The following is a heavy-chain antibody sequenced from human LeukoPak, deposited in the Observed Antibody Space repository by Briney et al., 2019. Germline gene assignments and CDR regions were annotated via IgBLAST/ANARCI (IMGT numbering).Heavy chain of an antibody. CDR2: ISSSSSST. CDR3: ARVIGSYGDSAY. Sequence: GGSLRLSCAASGFTFSSFSMNWVHQAPGKELEWISYISSSSSSTYYADSVKGRFTISRDNAKNSLYLQMNSLRAEDTAVYYCARVIGSYGDSAYWGQGTLVTVSS. D-gene: IGHD4-17*01. J-gene: IGHJ4*02. V-gene: IGHV3-48*04. CDR1: GFTFSSFS.